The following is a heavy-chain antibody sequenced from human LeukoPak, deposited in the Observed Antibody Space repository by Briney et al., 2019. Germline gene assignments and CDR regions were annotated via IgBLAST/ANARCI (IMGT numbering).Heavy chain of an antibody. CDR2: ISGSGGST. CDR3: AKDGGYENYQFVYYFDY. D-gene: IGHD5-12*01. Sequence: AGGSLRLSCAASGFIFSTYWMHWVRQAPGKGLEWVSAISGSGGSTYYADSVKGRFTISRDNSKNTLYLQMNSLRAEDTAVYYCAKDGGYENYQFVYYFDYWGQGTLVTVSS. V-gene: IGHV3-23*01. J-gene: IGHJ4*02. CDR1: GFIFSTYW.